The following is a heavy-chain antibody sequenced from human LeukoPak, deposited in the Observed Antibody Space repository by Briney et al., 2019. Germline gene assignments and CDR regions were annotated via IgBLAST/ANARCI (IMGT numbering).Heavy chain of an antibody. CDR2: INHSAGT. D-gene: IGHD3-9*01. Sequence: KPSETLSLTCTVYDGSFSDYYWSWIRQPPGKGLEWIGEINHSAGTNYNPSLKSRVTISVDTSKNQLSLKLSSVTAADTAVFYCARGPVRIDPLTGFSYYYGMDVWGQGTTVTVSS. V-gene: IGHV4-34*01. CDR3: ARGPVRIDPLTGFSYYYGMDV. J-gene: IGHJ6*02. CDR1: DGSFSDYY.